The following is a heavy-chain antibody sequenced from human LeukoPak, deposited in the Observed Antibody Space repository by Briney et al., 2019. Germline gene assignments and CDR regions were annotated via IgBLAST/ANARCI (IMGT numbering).Heavy chain of an antibody. Sequence: SETLSLTCIVSGGSISSYYWSWIRQPAGKGLEWIGRIYTSGSTNYNPSLKSRVTMSVDTSKNQFSLKLSSVTAADTAVYYCARATVYYGSAYYFDYWGQGTLVTVSS. V-gene: IGHV4-4*07. CDR3: ARATVYYGSAYYFDY. CDR2: IYTSGST. D-gene: IGHD3-10*01. CDR1: GGSISSYY. J-gene: IGHJ4*02.